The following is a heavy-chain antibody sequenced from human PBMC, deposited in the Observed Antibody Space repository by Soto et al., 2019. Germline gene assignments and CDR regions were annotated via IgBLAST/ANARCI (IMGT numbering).Heavy chain of an antibody. CDR1: GTSVTSYSYY. CDR2: VFESENT. J-gene: IGHJ4*02. D-gene: IGHD1-26*01. V-gene: IGHV4-61*01. CDR3: AKDHTSGSYYF. Sequence: SETLSLTCNVSGTSVTSYSYYWNWIRQPPGEGLEWIGYVFESENTKYNPSLKGRASISVDTSKNQFSLTLTSVTAEDTAVYYCAKDHTSGSYYFWGQGTLVTVSS.